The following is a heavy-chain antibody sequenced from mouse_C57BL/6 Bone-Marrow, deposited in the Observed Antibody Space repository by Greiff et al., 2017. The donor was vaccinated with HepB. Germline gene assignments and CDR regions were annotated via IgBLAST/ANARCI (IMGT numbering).Heavy chain of an antibody. D-gene: IGHD3-2*02. J-gene: IGHJ3*01. CDR1: GYTFTSYW. V-gene: IGHV1-50*01. Sequence: QVQLQQPGAELVKPGASVKLSCKASGYTFTSYWMQWVKQRPGQGLEWIGEIDPSDSSTNYNQKFKGKATLTVDTSSSTAYMQLSSLTSEDSAVYYCARPSSGPFAYWGQGTLVTVSA. CDR3: ARPSSGPFAY. CDR2: IDPSDSST.